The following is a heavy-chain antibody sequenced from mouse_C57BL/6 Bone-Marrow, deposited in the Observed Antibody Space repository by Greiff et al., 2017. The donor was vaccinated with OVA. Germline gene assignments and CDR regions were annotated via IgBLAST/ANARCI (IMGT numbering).Heavy chain of an antibody. Sequence: EVKLVESGPVLVKPGASVKMSCKASGYTFTDYYMNWVKQSHGKSLEWIGVINPYNGGTSYNQKFKGKATLTVDKSSSTAYMELNSLTSEDSAVYYCARGSGSRGFAYWGQGTLVTVSA. CDR3: ARGSGSRGFAY. D-gene: IGHD1-1*01. V-gene: IGHV1-19*01. CDR2: INPYNGGT. CDR1: GYTFTDYY. J-gene: IGHJ3*01.